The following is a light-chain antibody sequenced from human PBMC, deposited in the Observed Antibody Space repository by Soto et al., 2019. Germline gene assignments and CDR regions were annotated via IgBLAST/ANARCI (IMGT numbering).Light chain of an antibody. Sequence: EIVLTQSPGTLSLSPGERATLSCRASQSVSSSYLAWYQQKPGQAPRPLIYGASSRAIGIPDRFGGSGSGTDFTLTTSRLEPEDFAVYYCQQYGSSPWTFGQGTKVEIK. CDR1: QSVSSSY. J-gene: IGKJ1*01. CDR3: QQYGSSPWT. V-gene: IGKV3-20*01. CDR2: GAS.